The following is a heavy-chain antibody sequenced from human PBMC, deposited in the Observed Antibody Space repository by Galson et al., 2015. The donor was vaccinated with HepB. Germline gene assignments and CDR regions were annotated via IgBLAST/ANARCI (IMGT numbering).Heavy chain of an antibody. CDR3: AHGGMYYFDY. J-gene: IGHJ4*02. Sequence: PALVKPTQTLTLTCTFSGFSVSTSGVGVGWIRQPPGKALEWLALIYWDDDKRYSPSLKSRLTITKDTSKNQEVLTMTNMDPVDTATYYCAHGGMYYFDYWGQGTLVTVSS. CDR1: GFSVSTSGVG. CDR2: IYWDDDK. V-gene: IGHV2-5*02.